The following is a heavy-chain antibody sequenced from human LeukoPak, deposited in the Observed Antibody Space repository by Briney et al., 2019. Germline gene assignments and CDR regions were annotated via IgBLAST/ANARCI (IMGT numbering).Heavy chain of an antibody. J-gene: IGHJ4*02. CDR1: GFTFSDYY. Sequence: GGSLRLTCAASGFTFSDYYMSWIRQAPGKGLEWVSYISSSGSTIYYADSVKGRFTISRDNAKNSLYLQMNSLRAKDTAVYYCARDREGGYYGSGSIDYWGQGTLVTVSS. CDR2: ISSSGSTI. D-gene: IGHD3-10*01. CDR3: ARDREGGYYGSGSIDY. V-gene: IGHV3-11*01.